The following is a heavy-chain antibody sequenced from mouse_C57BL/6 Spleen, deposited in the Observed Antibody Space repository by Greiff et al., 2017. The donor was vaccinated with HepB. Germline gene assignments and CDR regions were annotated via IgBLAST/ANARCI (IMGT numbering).Heavy chain of an antibody. CDR1: GYTFTDYN. CDR2: INPNNGGT. V-gene: IGHV1-22*01. CDR3: ARRRYGKGYYFDY. J-gene: IGHJ2*01. Sequence: EVQLQQSGPELVKPWASVKMSCKASGYTFTDYNMHWVKQSHGKSLEWIGYINPNNGGTSYNQKFKGKATLTVNKSSSTAYMELRSLTSEDSAVYYCARRRYGKGYYFDYWGQGTTLTVSS. D-gene: IGHD2-10*02.